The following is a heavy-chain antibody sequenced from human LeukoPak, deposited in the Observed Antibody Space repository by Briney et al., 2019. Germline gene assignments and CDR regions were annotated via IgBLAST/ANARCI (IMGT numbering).Heavy chain of an antibody. CDR3: AKLPSMYCGGDCYTAYFQQ. J-gene: IGHJ1*01. Sequence: PGRSLRLSCAASGFTFSSYGMHWVRQAPGKGLEWVAVISYDGSNKYYADSVKGRFTISRDNSKNTLYLKMSSLRAEDTAVYYCAKLPSMYCGGDCYTAYFQQWGEGTLVTASS. D-gene: IGHD2-21*02. CDR2: ISYDGSNK. V-gene: IGHV3-30*18. CDR1: GFTFSSYG.